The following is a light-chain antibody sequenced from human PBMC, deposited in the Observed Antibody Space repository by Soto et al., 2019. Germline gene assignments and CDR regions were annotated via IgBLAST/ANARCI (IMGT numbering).Light chain of an antibody. Sequence: TLSLPKEETASLCHRASQSVSSSVAWYQHTPEKAPLLMIADASKVERGVPSRFSGSGSGTEFTLTIIFLQADDFVRYCSQEYDSHPSTFAQGT. CDR1: QSVSSS. V-gene: IGKV1-5*01. J-gene: IGKJ5*01. CDR3: QEYDSHPST. CDR2: DAS.